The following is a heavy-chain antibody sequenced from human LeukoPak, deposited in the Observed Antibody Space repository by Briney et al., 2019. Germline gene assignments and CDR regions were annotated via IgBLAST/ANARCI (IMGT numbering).Heavy chain of an antibody. D-gene: IGHD6-13*01. CDR3: AREGQQLGDYFYYYYMDV. V-gene: IGHV4-4*07. J-gene: IGHJ6*03. Sequence: PSETLSLTCTVSGGSISSYYWSWIRQPAGKGLEWIGRIYTSGSTNYNPSLKSRVTMSVDTSKNQFSLKLSSVTAADTAVYYCAREGQQLGDYFYYYYMDVWGKGTTVTISS. CDR2: IYTSGST. CDR1: GGSISSYY.